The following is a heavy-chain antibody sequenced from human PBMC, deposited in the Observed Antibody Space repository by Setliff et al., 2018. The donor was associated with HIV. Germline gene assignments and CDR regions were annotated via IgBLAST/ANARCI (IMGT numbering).Heavy chain of an antibody. D-gene: IGHD2-8*01. CDR3: ATDRGFCTLDY. CDR2: IPYDGNNK. V-gene: IGHV3-30-3*01. J-gene: IGHJ4*02. CDR1: GFTFTAHA. Sequence: PGGSLRLSCAASGFTFTAHAMHWVRQAPGKGLEWVSAIPYDGNNKYYADSVKGRFTISRDNARNSLYLQMNDLRAEDTAVYYCATDRGFCTLDYWGQGTLVTVSS.